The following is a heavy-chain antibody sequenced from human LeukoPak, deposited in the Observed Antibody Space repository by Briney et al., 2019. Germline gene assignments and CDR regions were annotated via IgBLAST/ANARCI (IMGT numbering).Heavy chain of an antibody. CDR2: IYYSGSI. V-gene: IGHV4-39*01. CDR3: ARHWTFGSSSVYYFDY. CDR1: GGSISSYY. Sequence: SETLSLTCTVSGGSISSYYWSWIRQPPGKGPEWIGSIYYSGSIYYNPSLKSRVSISVDTSKNQFSLKLSSVTAADTAVYYCARHWTFGSSSVYYFDYWGQGTLVTVSS. J-gene: IGHJ4*02. D-gene: IGHD3/OR15-3a*01.